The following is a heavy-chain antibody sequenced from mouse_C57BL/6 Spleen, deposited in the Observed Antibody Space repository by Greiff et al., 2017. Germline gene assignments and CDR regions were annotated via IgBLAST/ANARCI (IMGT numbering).Heavy chain of an antibody. Sequence: VQLQQSGPELVKPGASVKISCKASGYTFTDYYMNWVKQSHGKSLEWIGDINPNNGGTSYNQKFKGKATLTVDKSSSTAYMERRSLTSEDSAVYYCAESGGYDEAWFAYWGQGALVTVSA. J-gene: IGHJ3*01. CDR3: AESGGYDEAWFAY. D-gene: IGHD2-2*01. CDR1: GYTFTDYY. V-gene: IGHV1-26*01. CDR2: INPNNGGT.